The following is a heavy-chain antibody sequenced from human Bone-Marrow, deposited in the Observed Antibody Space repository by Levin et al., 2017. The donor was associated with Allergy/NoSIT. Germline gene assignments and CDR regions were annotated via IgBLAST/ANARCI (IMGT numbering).Heavy chain of an antibody. CDR1: GFTFSSYA. J-gene: IGHJ4*02. CDR2: ISGSGGDT. V-gene: IGHV3-23*01. Sequence: GEPLKISCAASGFTFSSYAMSWVRQAPGKGLEWVSAISGSGGDTYYADSVKGRFTISRDNSKNTLYLQMNSLRGEDTALYYCARDQGTILLRYFDWLIDYWGQGTLVTVSS. D-gene: IGHD3-9*01. CDR3: ARDQGTILLRYFDWLIDY.